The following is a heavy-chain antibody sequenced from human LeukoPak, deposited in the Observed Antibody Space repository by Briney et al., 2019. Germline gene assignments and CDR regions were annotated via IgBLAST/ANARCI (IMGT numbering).Heavy chain of an antibody. CDR3: ARDKRNLGYYYDSSGSFDY. Sequence: SETLSLTCTVSGGSISSYYWSWIRQPPGKGLEWIGYIYYSGSTNYNPSLKSRVTISVDTSKNQFSLKLRSVTAADTAVYYCARDKRNLGYYYDSSGSFDYWGQGTLVTVSS. D-gene: IGHD3-22*01. CDR2: IYYSGST. J-gene: IGHJ4*02. V-gene: IGHV4-59*01. CDR1: GGSISSYY.